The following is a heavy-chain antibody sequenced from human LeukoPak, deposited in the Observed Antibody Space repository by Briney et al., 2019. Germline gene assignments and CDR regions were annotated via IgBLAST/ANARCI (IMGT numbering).Heavy chain of an antibody. J-gene: IGHJ4*02. CDR2: VSGSGGTT. CDR3: AKVDRNTIRRYFFDY. D-gene: IGHD5-24*01. CDR1: GFTFSNYA. V-gene: IGHV3-23*01. Sequence: PGGSLRLSCIASGFTFSNYAMSWVRQAPGKGLEWVSVVSGSGGTTYYADSVRGRFTISRDNSKNTLYLQIKGLRAEDTAVYYCAKVDRNTIRRYFFDYWGQGTLVTVSS.